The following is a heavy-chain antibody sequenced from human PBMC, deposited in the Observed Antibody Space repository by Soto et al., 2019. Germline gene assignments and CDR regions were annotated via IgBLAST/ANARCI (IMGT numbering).Heavy chain of an antibody. J-gene: IGHJ6*02. CDR3: VRQGIDYLHGLVDV. D-gene: IGHD4-17*01. V-gene: IGHV4-59*08. Sequence: QVQLQQSGPRLVKPSETLSLTCTVSSGPDRSHNWGWIRQPPGRGLEWIGYVYYTGDTAYNPSLRSRVSISADTSTTGISLTLRSVTAADTAVYYCVRQGIDYLHGLVDVWGQGTTVSVSS. CDR1: SGPDRSHN. CDR2: VYYTGDT.